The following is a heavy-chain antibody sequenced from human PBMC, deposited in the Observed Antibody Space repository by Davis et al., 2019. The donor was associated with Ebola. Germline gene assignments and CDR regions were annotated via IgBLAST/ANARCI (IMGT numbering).Heavy chain of an antibody. V-gene: IGHV7-4-1*02. CDR3: AREKGSIGGLFYYYYYGMDV. CDR2: INTNTGNP. CDR1: GYTFTSYA. J-gene: IGHJ6*04. Sequence: AASVKVSCKASGYTFTSYAMNWVRQAPGQGLEWMGWINTNTGNPTYAQGFTGRFVFSLDTSVSTAYLQISSLKAEDTAVYYCAREKGSIGGLFYYYYYGMDVWGKGTTVTVSS. D-gene: IGHD4-23*01.